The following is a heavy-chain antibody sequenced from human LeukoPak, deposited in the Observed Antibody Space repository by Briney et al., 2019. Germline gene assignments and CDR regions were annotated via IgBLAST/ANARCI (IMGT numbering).Heavy chain of an antibody. J-gene: IGHJ4*02. D-gene: IGHD3-16*02. Sequence: GGSLRLSCAASGFTFSSYGMHWVRQAPGKGLEWVAVISYDGSNKYYADSVKGRFTISRDNSKNTLYLQMNSLRAEDTAVYYCARDYDYVWGSYRPYYFDYWGQGTLVTVSS. CDR1: GFTFSSYG. V-gene: IGHV3-30*03. CDR2: ISYDGSNK. CDR3: ARDYDYVWGSYRPYYFDY.